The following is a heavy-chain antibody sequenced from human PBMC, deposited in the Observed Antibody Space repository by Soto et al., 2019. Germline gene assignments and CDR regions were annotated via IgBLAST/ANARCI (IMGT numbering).Heavy chain of an antibody. V-gene: IGHV3-21*01. J-gene: IGHJ1*01. CDR1: GFTFSSYA. Sequence: GGSLRLSCAASGFTFSSYAMHWVRQAPGKGLEWVSSISTGSSYIYYADSLKGRFTISRDNAGNSLYLQMNSLRAEDTAVYYCAREMKQLVQEGFLQHWGQGTLVTVSS. D-gene: IGHD6-13*01. CDR2: ISTGSSYI. CDR3: AREMKQLVQEGFLQH.